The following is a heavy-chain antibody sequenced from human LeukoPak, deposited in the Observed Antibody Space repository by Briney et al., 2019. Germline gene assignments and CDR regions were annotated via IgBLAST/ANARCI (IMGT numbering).Heavy chain of an antibody. CDR1: GFTFSSYA. J-gene: IGHJ4*02. D-gene: IGHD1-1*01. CDR3: AKSHASIWNVYDY. V-gene: IGHV3-23*01. Sequence: GGSLRLSCAASGFTFSSYAMSWVRLPPGKGLEGVSAISGSGDSTYYADSVKGRFTISRDNSKNTLFLQMNSLRAEDTAVYYCAKSHASIWNVYDYWGQGTLVTVSS. CDR2: ISGSGDST.